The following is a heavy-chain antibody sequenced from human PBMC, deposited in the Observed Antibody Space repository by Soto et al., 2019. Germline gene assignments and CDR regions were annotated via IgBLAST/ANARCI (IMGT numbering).Heavy chain of an antibody. V-gene: IGHV4-59*01. D-gene: IGHD1-1*01. CDR1: GGSINDYY. CDR3: VXERNHATRGYYYYGMDV. J-gene: IGHJ6*02. CDR2: LYYSGST. Sequence: ETLSLTCTVSGGSINDYYWNWIRQPPGKGLEWIAYLYYSGSTNYNPSLKGRVTVSLDTSKGQFSLRLSSVTAADTATYYCVXERNHATRGYYYYGMDVWGQGTTVTVSS.